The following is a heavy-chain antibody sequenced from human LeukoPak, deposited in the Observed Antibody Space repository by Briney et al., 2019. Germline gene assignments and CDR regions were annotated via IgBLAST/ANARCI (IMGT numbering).Heavy chain of an antibody. V-gene: IGHV5-51*01. CDR3: ARLKEQHPDY. D-gene: IGHD6-13*01. CDR2: SYPGDSDT. J-gene: IGHJ4*02. Sequence: HGESLKISCKGSGYSLTSYWIGWVRQMPGKCLEWMGISYPGDSDTRYSPSFQGQVTISADKSISTAYLQWSSLKASDTAMYYCARLKEQHPDYWGQGTLVTVSS. CDR1: GYSLTSYW.